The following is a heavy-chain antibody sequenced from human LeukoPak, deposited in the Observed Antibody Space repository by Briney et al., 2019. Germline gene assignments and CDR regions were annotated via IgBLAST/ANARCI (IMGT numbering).Heavy chain of an antibody. CDR1: GSRFTSYW. J-gene: IGHJ4*02. D-gene: IGHD5-12*01. V-gene: IGHV5-51*01. CDR2: INPGDCGT. CDR3: ARHSRYDPIAFDY. Sequence: GGALEISLKGSGSRFTSYWIGWGRRKPGKGGGWRGIINPGDCGTKYSPAFQGQVTISPDNSITTAYLRWSSLKASDTAMYYCARHSRYDPIAFDYWGQGTLVTVSS.